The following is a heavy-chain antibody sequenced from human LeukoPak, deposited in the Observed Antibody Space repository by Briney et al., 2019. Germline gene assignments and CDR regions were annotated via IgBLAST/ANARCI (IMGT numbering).Heavy chain of an antibody. Sequence: GGPLRLSCAASGFTFSSYSMNWVREAPGKGLEWVSSISSSSSYIYYADSVKGRFTISRDNAKNSLYLQMNSLRAEDTAVYYCARAFQYGSGTYPYSLWGQGTLVTVSS. J-gene: IGHJ4*02. CDR3: ARAFQYGSGTYPYSL. V-gene: IGHV3-21*01. CDR1: GFTFSSYS. D-gene: IGHD3-10*01. CDR2: ISSSSSYI.